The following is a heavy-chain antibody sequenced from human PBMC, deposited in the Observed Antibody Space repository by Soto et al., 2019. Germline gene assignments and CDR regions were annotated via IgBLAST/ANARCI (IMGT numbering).Heavy chain of an antibody. CDR2: INAGNGNT. CDR1: GYTFTSYA. Sequence: ASVKVSCKASGYTFTSYAMHWVRQAPGQRLEWMGWINAGNGNTKYSQKFQGRVTITRDTSASTAYMELSSLRSEDTAVYYCARPGIGAGGTFGFDYWGQGTLVTVSS. J-gene: IGHJ4*02. V-gene: IGHV1-3*01. CDR3: ARPGIGAGGTFGFDY. D-gene: IGHD6-13*01.